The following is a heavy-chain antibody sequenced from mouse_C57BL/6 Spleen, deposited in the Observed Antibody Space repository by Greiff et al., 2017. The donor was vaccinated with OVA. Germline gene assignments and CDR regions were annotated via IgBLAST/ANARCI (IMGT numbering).Heavy chain of an antibody. Sequence: VQLQQSGPELVKPGASVKISCKASGYTFTDYYMNWVKQSHGKSLEWIGDINPNNGGTSYNQKFKGKATLTVDKSSSTAYMELRSLTSEDSAVYYCARDVSSGPWFAYWGQGTLVTVSA. CDR1: GYTFTDYY. V-gene: IGHV1-26*01. D-gene: IGHD3-2*02. CDR2: INPNNGGT. J-gene: IGHJ3*01. CDR3: ARDVSSGPWFAY.